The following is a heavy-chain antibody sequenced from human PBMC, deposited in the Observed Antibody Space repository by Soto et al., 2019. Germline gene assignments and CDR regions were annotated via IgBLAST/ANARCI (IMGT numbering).Heavy chain of an antibody. V-gene: IGHV1-8*01. Sequence: QVQLVQSGAEVKKPGASVKVSCKASGYTFTSYDINWVRQATGQGLEWMGWMNPNSGNTGYAQKFQGRVTMTRNTSISTAYMELSSLRSEDTAVYYCAATVTPNYYYYGMDVWGQGTTVTVSS. CDR1: GYTFTSYD. CDR2: MNPNSGNT. CDR3: AATVTPNYYYYGMDV. J-gene: IGHJ6*02. D-gene: IGHD4-17*01.